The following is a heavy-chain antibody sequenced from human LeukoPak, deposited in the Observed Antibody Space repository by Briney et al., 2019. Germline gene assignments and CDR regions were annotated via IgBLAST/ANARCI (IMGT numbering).Heavy chain of an antibody. CDR3: ARDGFRFQDYYDREDAFDI. V-gene: IGHV4-59*01. CDR2: IYYSGST. D-gene: IGHD3-22*01. J-gene: IGHJ3*02. Sequence: SETLSLTCTVSGGSISSYYWSWIRQPPGKGLEWIGYIYYSGSTNYNPSLKSRVTISVDTSKNQFSLKLSSVTAADTAVYYCARDGFRFQDYYDREDAFDIWGQGTMVTVSS. CDR1: GGSISSYY.